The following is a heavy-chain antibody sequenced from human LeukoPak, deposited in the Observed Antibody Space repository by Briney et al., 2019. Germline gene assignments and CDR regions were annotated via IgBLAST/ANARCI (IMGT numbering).Heavy chain of an antibody. D-gene: IGHD6-13*01. CDR3: ARGEYELVGDY. V-gene: IGHV1-69*05. J-gene: IGHJ4*02. CDR1: GGTFSSYA. Sequence: ASVKVSCKASGGTFSSYAISWVRQAPGQGLEWMGGIIPIFGTANYAQKFQGRVTITTDESTSTAYMELSSLRSDDTAVYYCARGEYELVGDYWGQGTLVTVSS. CDR2: IIPIFGTA.